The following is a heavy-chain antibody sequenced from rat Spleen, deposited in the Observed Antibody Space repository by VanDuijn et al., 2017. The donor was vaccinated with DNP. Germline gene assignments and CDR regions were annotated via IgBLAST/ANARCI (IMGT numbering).Heavy chain of an antibody. CDR3: ARGDYDGSYYSYYFDY. Sequence: QVQLKESGPGLVQPSQTLSLTCTVSGFSLTTYGVIWVRQPPGKGLEWMGIVWTGGSTEYNSALKSRLSISKDTSKSQGFLKMNSLQTEDTATYYCARGDYDGSYYSYYFDYWGQGVMVTVSS. CDR1: GFSLTTYG. V-gene: IGHV2-4*01. J-gene: IGHJ2*01. CDR2: VWTGGST. D-gene: IGHD1-12*02.